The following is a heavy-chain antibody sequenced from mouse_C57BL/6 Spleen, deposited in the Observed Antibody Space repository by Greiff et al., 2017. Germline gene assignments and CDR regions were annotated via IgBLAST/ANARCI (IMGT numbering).Heavy chain of an antibody. CDR3: ARVNYYGSSYWYVWV. V-gene: IGHV1-50*01. Sequence: QVQLQQPGAELVKPGASVKLSCKASGFTFTGYWMQWVKQRPGQGLEWIGEIGPYDSYTNYNPKFQGKATFTVDTSSSTAYMQLSSLTSEDTAVYDCARVNYYGSSYWYVWVWGTGTTVTVSS. J-gene: IGHJ1*03. D-gene: IGHD1-1*01. CDR1: GFTFTGYW. CDR2: IGPYDSYT.